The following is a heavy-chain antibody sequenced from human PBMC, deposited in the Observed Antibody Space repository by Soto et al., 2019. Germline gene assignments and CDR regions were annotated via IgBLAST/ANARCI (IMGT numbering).Heavy chain of an antibody. CDR3: ARAPVGLDTISYFDY. V-gene: IGHV4-30-4*01. CDR2: IYNGGST. Sequence: TLSLTCTVSGDSVSSVGFHWAWLRRPPGKGLEWIGYIYNGGSTYYRPSLESRMHMSPDATRNHYSPRLTSVTAADTAVYFCARAPVGLDTISYFDYWGQGKLVTVSS. D-gene: IGHD3-3*01. J-gene: IGHJ4*02. CDR1: GDSVSSVGFH.